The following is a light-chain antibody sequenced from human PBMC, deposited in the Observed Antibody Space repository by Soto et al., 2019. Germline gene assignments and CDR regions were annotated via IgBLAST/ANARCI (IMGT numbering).Light chain of an antibody. CDR3: CSYAGSYTHV. J-gene: IGLJ1*01. CDR2: DVS. CDR1: SSDVGGYNY. Sequence: QSALTQPRSVSGSHGQSVPISCTGTSSDVGGYNYVSWYQQHPGKAPKLMMYDVSKRPSWVPDRFSGSKPGNTASLTISGLKAEDEPDYYCCSYAGSYTHVFGTGTKLTVL. V-gene: IGLV2-11*01.